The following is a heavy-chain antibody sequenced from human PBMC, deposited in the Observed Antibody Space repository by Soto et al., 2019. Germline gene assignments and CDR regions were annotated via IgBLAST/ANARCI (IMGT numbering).Heavy chain of an antibody. Sequence: ASVKVSCKASGYSFTSYYMHWVRQAPGQGLEWMGIINPSGGSTSYAQKFQGRVTMTRDTSTSTVNMELSSLRSEDTAVYYCARDQRLLVAFDIWGQGTMVTVSS. D-gene: IGHD6-19*01. CDR1: GYSFTSYY. CDR2: INPSGGST. V-gene: IGHV1-46*03. J-gene: IGHJ3*02. CDR3: ARDQRLLVAFDI.